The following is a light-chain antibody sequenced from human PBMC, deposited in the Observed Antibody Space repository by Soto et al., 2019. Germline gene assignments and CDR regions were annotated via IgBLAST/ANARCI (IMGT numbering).Light chain of an antibody. V-gene: IGKV3-15*01. CDR2: GAS. Sequence: EVVMTQYPATLSVSPGERATLSCRASQFVGRNLAWYQQKPGQSPRLLVYGASTRATGIPASFTGSGSGTEFTLSISNLQSQDVAIYYCQHYYNWPRTFGQGTKVDIK. CDR1: QFVGRN. J-gene: IGKJ1*01. CDR3: QHYYNWPRT.